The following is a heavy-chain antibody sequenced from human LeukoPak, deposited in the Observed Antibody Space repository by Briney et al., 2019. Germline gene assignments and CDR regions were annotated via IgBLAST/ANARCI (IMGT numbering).Heavy chain of an antibody. V-gene: IGHV3-9*01. Sequence: GRSLRLSCAASGFSFDDYAIHWVRQVPGKGLEWVSGISWNSESIGYADSVKGRFTISRDNAKNSLYLQLNSLRAEDTALYYCAKDPGRADYIGDFDYWGQGTLVTVSS. J-gene: IGHJ4*02. CDR3: AKDPGRADYIGDFDY. CDR1: GFSFDDYA. CDR2: ISWNSESI. D-gene: IGHD4-11*01.